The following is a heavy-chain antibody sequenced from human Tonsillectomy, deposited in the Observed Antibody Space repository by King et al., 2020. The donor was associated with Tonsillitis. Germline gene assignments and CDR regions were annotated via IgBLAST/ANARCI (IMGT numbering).Heavy chain of an antibody. V-gene: IGHV4-38-2*01. CDR2: IFHSGTT. CDR1: GYSISSGYY. D-gene: IGHD6-13*01. J-gene: IGHJ4*02. CDR3: ARIAAGNSDY. Sequence: VQLQESGPGLVKPSETLSLTCAVSGYSISSGYYWGWVRQPPGKGLEWIGSIFHSGTTYFSPSLESRVTISVDTSKNQFSLRLSSLTAADTAVYYCARIAAGNSDYWGRGTLVTVAS.